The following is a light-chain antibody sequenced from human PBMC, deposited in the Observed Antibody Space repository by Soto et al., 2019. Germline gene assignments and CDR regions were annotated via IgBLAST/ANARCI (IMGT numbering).Light chain of an antibody. CDR3: SSYTSSSTLVL. CDR1: SSDVGGHDH. CDR2: DVT. J-gene: IGLJ2*01. Sequence: QSVLTQPASVSGSPGQSISISCSGASSDVGGHDHVSWYQQHPGKVPKLMIYDVTNRPSGVSSRFSGSKSGNTASLTISGLQAEDEADYYCSSYTSSSTLVLFGGGTKVTVL. V-gene: IGLV2-14*01.